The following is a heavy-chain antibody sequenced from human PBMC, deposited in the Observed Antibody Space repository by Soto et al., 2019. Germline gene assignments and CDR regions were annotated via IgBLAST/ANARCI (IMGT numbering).Heavy chain of an antibody. CDR3: TRDPSWGAFVI. CDR1: GFSSSDYW. J-gene: IGHJ3*02. D-gene: IGHD7-27*01. CDR2: INGDGSDR. V-gene: IGHV3-7*01. Sequence: ELQLVQSGGGLAQPGGSLRLSCIASGFSSSDYWMAWIRQVPGKGLELVAAINGDGSDRGYLESVEGRFTISRDNANNSVFLHLNTLTAEDTAVYFCTRDPSWGAFVIWGQGTMVTVSS.